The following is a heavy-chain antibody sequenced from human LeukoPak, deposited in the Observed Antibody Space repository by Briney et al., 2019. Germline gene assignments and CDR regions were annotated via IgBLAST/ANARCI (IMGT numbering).Heavy chain of an antibody. CDR2: IIPIFGTA. J-gene: IGHJ4*02. CDR1: GGTSSSYA. CDR3: ARPSIDFWSGYYTPFDY. D-gene: IGHD3-3*01. Sequence: EASVKVSCKVSGGTSSSYAISWVRQAPGQGLEWMGGIIPIFGTANYAQKFQGRVTITADESTSTAYMELSSLRSEDTAVYYCARPSIDFWSGYYTPFDYWGQGTLVTVSS. V-gene: IGHV1-69*01.